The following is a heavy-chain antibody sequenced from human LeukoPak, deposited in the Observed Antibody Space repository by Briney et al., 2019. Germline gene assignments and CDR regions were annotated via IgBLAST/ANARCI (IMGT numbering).Heavy chain of an antibody. CDR2: ISAYNGNT. V-gene: IGHV1-18*01. CDR3: ARGSGRPNSYYYYMDV. D-gene: IGHD3-10*01. CDR1: GYTFSIYG. J-gene: IGHJ6*03. Sequence: ASVKVSCKASGYTFSIYGFSWVRQAPGQGLEWMGWISAYNGNTNYAQKLQGRVTMTTDTSTSTAYMELRSLRSDDTAVYYCARGSGRPNSYYYYMDVWGKGTTVTISS.